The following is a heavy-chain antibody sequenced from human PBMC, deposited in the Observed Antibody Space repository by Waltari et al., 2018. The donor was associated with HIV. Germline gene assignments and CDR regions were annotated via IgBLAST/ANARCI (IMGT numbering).Heavy chain of an antibody. CDR3: VRSYYFDSSGYSPPGAFDM. J-gene: IGHJ3*02. CDR2: IYYTGKT. Sequence: QLQLQESGPGLVKPSEPLSLTCSVSGDSIPSRRYYWGWIRQPPGWALEWTGTIYYTGKTYYRPSLQSRLTMSVDTSKKQFTLRLGSVTAADTAMYYCVRSYYFDSSGYSPPGAFDMWGQGTKVTVSS. CDR1: GDSIPSRRYY. D-gene: IGHD3-22*01. V-gene: IGHV4-39*01.